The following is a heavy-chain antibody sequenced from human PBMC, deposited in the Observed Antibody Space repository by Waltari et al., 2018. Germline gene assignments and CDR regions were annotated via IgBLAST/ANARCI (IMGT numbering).Heavy chain of an antibody. CDR1: GGTFSSYA. CDR3: ATRAVTAFDI. J-gene: IGHJ3*02. CDR2: IIPILGIA. Sequence: QGQLVQSGDEVKKPGAAGKVSCKDAGGTFSSYAVSWVRQAPGQGLEWMGGIIPILGIANYAQKFQGRVTITADDSTSTAYMELSSLRSEDTAVYYCATRAVTAFDIWGQGTMVTVSS. V-gene: IGHV1-69*10. D-gene: IGHD6-25*01.